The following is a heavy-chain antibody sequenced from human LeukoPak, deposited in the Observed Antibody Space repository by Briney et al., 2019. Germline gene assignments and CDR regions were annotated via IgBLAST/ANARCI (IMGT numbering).Heavy chain of an antibody. CDR3: ARESEYVSSGFDY. CDR2: IYSGGST. CDR1: GFTVSSNY. Sequence: GGSLRLSCAASGFTVSSNYMSWVRQAPGKGLEWVSVIYSGGSTYYADSVKGRFTISRDNSKNTLYLQMNSLRAEDTAVYYCARESEYVSSGFDYWGQGALVTVSS. J-gene: IGHJ4*02. V-gene: IGHV3-53*01. D-gene: IGHD3-22*01.